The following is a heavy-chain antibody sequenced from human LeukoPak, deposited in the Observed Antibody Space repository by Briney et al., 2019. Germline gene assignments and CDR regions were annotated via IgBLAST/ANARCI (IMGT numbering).Heavy chain of an antibody. CDR1: GFTFSSFD. D-gene: IGHD6-19*01. Sequence: GGSLRLSCAASGFTFSSFDMHWVRQTTGKGLEWVSAIDTAGGTYYPDSVRGRFTISRENAKNSFYLQMNSLRAEDTAIYYCVRGSNGWSGMDVWGQGTTVTVSS. J-gene: IGHJ6*02. CDR3: VRGSNGWSGMDV. V-gene: IGHV3-13*04. CDR2: IDTAGGT.